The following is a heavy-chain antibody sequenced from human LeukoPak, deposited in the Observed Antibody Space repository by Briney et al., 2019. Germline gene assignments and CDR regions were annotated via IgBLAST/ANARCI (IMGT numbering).Heavy chain of an antibody. V-gene: IGHV1-2*02. Sequence: ASVKVSCKASGYTFTDYYMHWVRQAPGQGLEWMGWINPNSGGTNYAQKFQGRVTMTRDTSISTAYMELSRLTSEDSAVYYCASDPSWDGYYYYCMDVWGKGTTVTVSS. CDR2: INPNSGGT. CDR3: ASDPSWDGYYYYCMDV. CDR1: GYTFTDYY. D-gene: IGHD1-26*01. J-gene: IGHJ6*03.